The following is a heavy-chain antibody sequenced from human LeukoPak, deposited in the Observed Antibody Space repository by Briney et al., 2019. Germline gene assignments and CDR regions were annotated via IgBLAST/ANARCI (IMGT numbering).Heavy chain of an antibody. CDR3: AREVSRGWYSSSWYPAYGMDV. D-gene: IGHD6-13*01. J-gene: IGHJ6*02. CDR1: GGSISSYY. CDR2: TFCSGAT. Sequence: SETLSLTCTVSGGSISSYYWSWIRQPPGKGLEWIGYTFCSGATNYNSSLKSRITISVDTSKNQFSLKLSSVTAADTAVYYCAREVSRGWYSSSWYPAYGMDVWGQGTTVTVSS. V-gene: IGHV4-59*01.